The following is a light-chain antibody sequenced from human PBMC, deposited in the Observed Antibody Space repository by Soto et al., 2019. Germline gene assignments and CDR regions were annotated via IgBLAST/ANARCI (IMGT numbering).Light chain of an antibody. V-gene: IGKV3-20*01. CDR3: QQYGNSPIT. CDR2: GAP. CDR1: QGVATN. J-gene: IGKJ5*01. Sequence: TQSPAILSVFPGERATLSCRASQGVATNLAWYQQRPGQAPRLLIYGAPKRAVGIPDRFSGSGSGTDFTLTISRLEPEDFAVYYCQQYGNSPITFGQGTRLEI.